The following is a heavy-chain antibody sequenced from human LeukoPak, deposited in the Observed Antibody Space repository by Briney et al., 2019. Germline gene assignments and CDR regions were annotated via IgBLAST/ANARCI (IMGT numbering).Heavy chain of an antibody. CDR1: GGTFSSYA. J-gene: IGHJ5*02. D-gene: IGHD3-10*01. V-gene: IGHV1-18*01. CDR2: ISPYNGNT. Sequence: ASVKVSCKASGGTFSSYAIDWMRQAPGQGLEWMGWISPYNGNTNYAQKLQGRVTMTTDTSTSTAYMELRSLRSDDTAVYYCARDYYGSGDTWGQGTLVTVSS. CDR3: ARDYYGSGDT.